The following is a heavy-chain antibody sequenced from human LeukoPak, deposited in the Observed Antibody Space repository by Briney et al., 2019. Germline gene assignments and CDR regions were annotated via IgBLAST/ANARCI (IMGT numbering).Heavy chain of an antibody. CDR3: AKDYYYDSSGYHPN. D-gene: IGHD3-22*01. Sequence: GGSLRLSCTVSGFTVSTNSMSWVRQTPGKGLEWVSFIYSGGSTHYSDSVKGRFTISRDNAKNSLYLQMNSLRAEDTALYYCAKDYYYDSSGYHPNWGQGTLVTVSS. V-gene: IGHV3-53*05. CDR1: GFTVSTNS. CDR2: IYSGGST. J-gene: IGHJ4*02.